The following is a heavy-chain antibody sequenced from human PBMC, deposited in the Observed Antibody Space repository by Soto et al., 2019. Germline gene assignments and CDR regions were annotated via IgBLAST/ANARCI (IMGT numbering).Heavy chain of an antibody. CDR3: AKDQQWLVRGWFDR. CDR2: ITGSGGST. D-gene: IGHD6-19*01. J-gene: IGHJ5*02. CDR1: GFTFSSYA. V-gene: IGHV3-23*01. Sequence: EVQLLESGGGLVQPGGSLRLSCAASGFTFSSYAMSWVRQAPGKGLEWVSAITGSGGSTYCADSVKGRFTISRDKTKNTLYLQMNSVRAEERAVYYCAKDQQWLVRGWFDRWGQGTLVTVSS.